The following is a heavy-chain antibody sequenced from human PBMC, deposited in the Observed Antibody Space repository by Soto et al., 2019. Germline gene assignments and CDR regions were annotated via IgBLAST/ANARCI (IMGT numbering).Heavy chain of an antibody. Sequence: PWETLSLTCSVSGGTISGYYWTWIRQPAGKGLEWIGRIYSSGNTKYNPSLQSRVTMSLGTSNNQFSLRLTSVTAADTAVYYCARGQRFSDWFDPWGQGTLVTVSS. J-gene: IGHJ5*02. D-gene: IGHD3-3*01. CDR1: GGTISGYY. CDR2: IYSSGNT. V-gene: IGHV4-4*07. CDR3: ARGQRFSDWFDP.